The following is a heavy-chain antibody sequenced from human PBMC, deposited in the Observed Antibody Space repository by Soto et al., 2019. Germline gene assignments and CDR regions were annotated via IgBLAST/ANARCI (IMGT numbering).Heavy chain of an antibody. CDR3: ARQALTTSIDQLQPVDY. CDR1: GDSISSRSCY. D-gene: IGHD2-2*01. J-gene: IGHJ4*02. V-gene: IGHV4-39*01. Sequence: QLQLQESGPGLVKPSETLSLTCSVSGDSISSRSCYWGWIRQPPGKGLEWIGSIYYSGSTSYNPSLKTRVTISEDTSKNQLSLKLSSVTAADMAVYYCARQALTTSIDQLQPVDYWGQGTLVTVSS. CDR2: IYYSGST.